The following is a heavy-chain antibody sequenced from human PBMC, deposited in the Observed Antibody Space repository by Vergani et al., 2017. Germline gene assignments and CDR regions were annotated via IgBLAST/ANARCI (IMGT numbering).Heavy chain of an antibody. J-gene: IGHJ6*03. CDR3: VKDPRSGPYYYYYYMDV. D-gene: IGHD2-15*01. V-gene: IGHV3-30*18. CDR1: GFTFSSYG. Sequence: VQLLESGGGLVQPGGSQRLSCAASGFTFSSYGMHWVRQAPGKGLEWVAVISYDGSNKYYADSVKGRFTISRDNSKNTLYLQMNSLRAEDTAVYYCVKDPRSGPYYYYYYMDVWGKGTTVTVSS. CDR2: ISYDGSNK.